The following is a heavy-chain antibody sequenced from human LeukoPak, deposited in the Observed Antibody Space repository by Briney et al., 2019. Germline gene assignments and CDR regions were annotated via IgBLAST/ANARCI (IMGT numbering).Heavy chain of an antibody. Sequence: HSGGSLRLSCAASGFTFSSSWMSWVRQAPGKGLDWVANIKKDGSEKYYVDSVKGRFTISRDNAKNSLYLQMNSLRSEDTAVYYCARADYGGNAGWGNHYYGMDVWGQGTTVTVSS. J-gene: IGHJ6*02. CDR2: IKKDGSEK. V-gene: IGHV3-7*01. CDR3: ARADYGGNAGWGNHYYGMDV. CDR1: GFTFSSSW. D-gene: IGHD4-23*01.